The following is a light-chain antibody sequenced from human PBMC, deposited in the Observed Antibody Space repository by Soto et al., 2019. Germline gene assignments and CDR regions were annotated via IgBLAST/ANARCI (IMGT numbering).Light chain of an antibody. Sequence: EVVMTQSPLSLPVTLGQPASISCKSNQSLVYSDGNTYLNWFQQRPGHSPRRLIYRVSKRDSGVPDRFHGSGSGTHFTLKISRVEADDVGLYYCMQATDWPTFGQETKVQLK. J-gene: IGKJ1*01. V-gene: IGKV2-30*01. CDR3: MQATDWPT. CDR1: QSLVYSDGNTY. CDR2: RVS.